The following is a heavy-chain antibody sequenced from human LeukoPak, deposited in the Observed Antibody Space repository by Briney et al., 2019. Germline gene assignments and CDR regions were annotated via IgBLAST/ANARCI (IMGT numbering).Heavy chain of an antibody. Sequence: SETLSLTCAVSGGSLSGYYWSWIRQPPGKGLEWIGEINHSGRTNYNPSLTSRVTISLDTPKNHFSLKLSSVTAADTAVYYCARAGQGYCTSAGCFLSLDYWGQGTLVTVSS. CDR3: ARAGQGYCTSAGCFLSLDY. V-gene: IGHV4-34*01. J-gene: IGHJ4*02. D-gene: IGHD2-2*01. CDR2: INHSGRT. CDR1: GGSLSGYY.